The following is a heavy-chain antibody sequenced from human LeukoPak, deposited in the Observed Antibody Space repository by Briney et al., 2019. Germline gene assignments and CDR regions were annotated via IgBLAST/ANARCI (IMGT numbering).Heavy chain of an antibody. CDR2: INPSGGST. V-gene: IGHV1-46*01. J-gene: IGHJ6*04. Sequence: ASVKVSCKASGYTFTSYYMHWVRQAPGQGHEWMGIINPSGGSTSYAQKFQGRVTMTRDTSTSTVYMELSSLRSEDTAVYYCARDSTMTDGMDVWGKGTTVTVSS. CDR1: GYTFTSYY. CDR3: ARDSTMTDGMDV. D-gene: IGHD2-2*01.